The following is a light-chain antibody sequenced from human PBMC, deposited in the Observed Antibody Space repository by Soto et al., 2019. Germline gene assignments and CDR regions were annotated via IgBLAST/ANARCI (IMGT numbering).Light chain of an antibody. CDR1: QSVLYSPNNKNY. Sequence: DIVMTQSPDSLAVSLGERATINCKSSQSVLYSPNNKNYLAWYQQKPGQPPKLLFYWASTRESGVPDRFSGSGSWTDFTLTISSLQAEDAAVYYFHQYHSAPQTFGQGTKVELK. J-gene: IGKJ1*01. V-gene: IGKV4-1*01. CDR3: HQYHSAPQT. CDR2: WAS.